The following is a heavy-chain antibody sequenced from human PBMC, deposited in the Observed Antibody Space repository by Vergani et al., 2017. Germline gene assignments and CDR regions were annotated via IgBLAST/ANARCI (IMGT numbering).Heavy chain of an antibody. CDR2: ISSSSSYI. CDR3: AGGVTVGATIAFDY. D-gene: IGHD5-12*01. V-gene: IGHV3-21*01. J-gene: IGHJ4*02. Sequence: EVQLVESGGGLVKPGGSLRLSCAASGFTFSSYSMNWVRQAPGKGLEWVSSISSSSSYIYYADSVKGRFTISRDNAKNSLYLQMNSLRAEDTAVYYCAGGVTVGATIAFDYWGQGTLVTVSS. CDR1: GFTFSSYS.